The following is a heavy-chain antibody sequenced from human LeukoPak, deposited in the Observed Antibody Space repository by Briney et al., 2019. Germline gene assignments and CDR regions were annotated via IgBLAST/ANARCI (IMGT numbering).Heavy chain of an antibody. Sequence: TGGSLRLSCVASGFTFSTYGMNWVRQAPGKGLEWVSSISSSSSYIYYADSVKGRFTISRDNAKNSLYLQLNSLRAEDTAVYYCARDDDWNYEDYWGQGTLVTVSS. J-gene: IGHJ4*02. CDR2: ISSSSSYI. D-gene: IGHD1-7*01. V-gene: IGHV3-21*01. CDR3: ARDDDWNYEDY. CDR1: GFTFSTYG.